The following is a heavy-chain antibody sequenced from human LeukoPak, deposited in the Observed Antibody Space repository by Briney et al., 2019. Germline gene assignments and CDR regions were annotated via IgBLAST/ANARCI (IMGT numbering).Heavy chain of an antibody. J-gene: IGHJ3*02. D-gene: IGHD6-6*01. CDR3: AKAKGLAAFDI. V-gene: IGHV3-23*01. CDR2: FGGGGGPT. Sequence: GGSLRLSCVASGFTFSSYGMSWVRQAPGKGLEWVSGFGGGGGPTYYADSVKGRFTISRDNSKNTLYLQMNSLRADDTAVYYCAKAKGLAAFDIWGQGTMVTVSS. CDR1: GFTFSSYG.